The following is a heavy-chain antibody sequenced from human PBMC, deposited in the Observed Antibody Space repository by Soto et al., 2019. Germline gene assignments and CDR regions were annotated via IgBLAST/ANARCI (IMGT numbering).Heavy chain of an antibody. CDR3: ARELPPDL. V-gene: IGHV3-53*01. D-gene: IGHD2-15*01. CDR1: GFTVSSKY. Sequence: HPGGSLRLSCAASGFTVSSKYMNWVRQAPGEGLEWVSIIWSAGLTYYADSVRGRFTISRDISKNILFLQMNNLRAEDSAIYYCARELPPDLWGQGTLVTVSS. CDR2: IWSAGLT. J-gene: IGHJ5*02.